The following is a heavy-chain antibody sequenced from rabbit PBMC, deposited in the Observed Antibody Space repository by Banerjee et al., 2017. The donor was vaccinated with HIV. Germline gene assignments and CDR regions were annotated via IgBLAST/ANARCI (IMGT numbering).Heavy chain of an antibody. V-gene: IGHV1S45*01. CDR2: INVGSSTT. J-gene: IGHJ4*01. CDR1: GFSFSSGYD. CDR3: ARSQYWGGAASL. D-gene: IGHD4-1*01. Sequence: QEQLEESGGDLVKPEGSLTLTCTASGFSFSSGYDMCWVRQAPGKGLEWIACINVGSSTTTYASWAKGRFTISRTSSTTVTLQMASLTAADTATYFCARSQYWGGAASLWGPGTLVTVS.